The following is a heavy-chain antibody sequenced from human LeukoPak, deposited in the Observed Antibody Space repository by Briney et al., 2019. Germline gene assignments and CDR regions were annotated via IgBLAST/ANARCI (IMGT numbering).Heavy chain of an antibody. D-gene: IGHD2-15*01. CDR3: TTVIHCSGGSCYDY. Sequence: GGSLRLSCAASGFTFSNAWMSWVRQAPGKGLEWVGRIKSKTDGGTTDYAAPGKGRFTISTDDSTNTLFLQMNSLKTEDTAVYYCTTVIHCSGGSCYDYWGQGTLVTVSS. V-gene: IGHV3-15*01. CDR2: IKSKTDGGTT. CDR1: GFTFSNAW. J-gene: IGHJ4*02.